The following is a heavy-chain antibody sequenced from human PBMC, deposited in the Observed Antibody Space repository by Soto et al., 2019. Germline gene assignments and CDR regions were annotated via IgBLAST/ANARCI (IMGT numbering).Heavy chain of an antibody. Sequence: SVKVSCKASGATFSSFTISWVRQPPGQGLEMMGGIIPIYGTANYAQKFQGRVTITADASTRTAHMELSSLRSEDTAVYYCAKARRADGESYYYYAMDGWGRGTTGIVSS. J-gene: IGHJ6*02. CDR3: AKARRADGESYYYYAMDG. CDR2: IIPIYGTA. CDR1: GATFSSFT. D-gene: IGHD7-27*01. V-gene: IGHV1-69*13.